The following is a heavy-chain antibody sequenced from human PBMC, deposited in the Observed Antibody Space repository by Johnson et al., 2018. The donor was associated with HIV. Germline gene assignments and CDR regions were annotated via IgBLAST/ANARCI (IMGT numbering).Heavy chain of an antibody. CDR2: IGTAGDT. V-gene: IGHV3-13*01. D-gene: IGHD6-13*01. CDR1: GFTFSSYD. CDR3: AKTSRGSSWFDAFDI. Sequence: MQLVESGGGLVQPGGSLRLSCAASGFTFSSYDMHWVRQATGKGLEWVSAIGTAGDTYYPGSVKGRFTISRDNSKNTLYLQMNSLRAEETAVYYCAKTSRGSSWFDAFDIWGQGTMVTVSS. J-gene: IGHJ3*02.